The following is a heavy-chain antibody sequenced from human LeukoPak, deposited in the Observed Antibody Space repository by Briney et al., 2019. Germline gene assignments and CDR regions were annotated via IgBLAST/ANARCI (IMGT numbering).Heavy chain of an antibody. J-gene: IGHJ5*02. CDR2: IYYSGST. Sequence: SSETLSLTCTVSGGSISSGDYYWSWIRQPPGKGLEWIGYIYYSGSTYYNPSLKSPVTISVDTSKNQFSLKLSSVTAADTAVYYCARGWSTYYYDSSGYGYNWFDPWGQGTLVTVSS. D-gene: IGHD3-22*01. V-gene: IGHV4-30-4*08. CDR1: GGSISSGDYY. CDR3: ARGWSTYYYDSSGYGYNWFDP.